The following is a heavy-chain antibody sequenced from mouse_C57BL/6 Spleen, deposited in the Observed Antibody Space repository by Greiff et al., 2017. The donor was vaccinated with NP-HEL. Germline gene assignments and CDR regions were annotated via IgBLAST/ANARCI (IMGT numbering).Heavy chain of an antibody. CDR2: IYPRDGST. Sequence: VQLQQSGPELVKPGASVKLSCKASGYTFTSYDINWVKQRPGQGLEWIGWIYPRDGSTKYNEKFKGKATLTVDTSSSTAYMELHSLTSEDSAVYFCAKNGVYSGFAYWGQGTLVTVSA. J-gene: IGHJ3*01. V-gene: IGHV1-85*01. CDR1: GYTFTSYD. D-gene: IGHD2-1*01. CDR3: AKNGVYSGFAY.